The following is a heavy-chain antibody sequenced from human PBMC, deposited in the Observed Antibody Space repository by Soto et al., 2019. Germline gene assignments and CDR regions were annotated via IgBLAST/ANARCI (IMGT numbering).Heavy chain of an antibody. Sequence: SDTLSLTCTVSGGSISSGGYYWSWIRQHPGKGLEWIGYIYYSGSTYYNPSLKSRVTISVDTSKNQFSLKLSSVTAADTAVYYCARATAFMVRGTPFDYWGQGTLVTVSS. CDR3: ARATAFMVRGTPFDY. D-gene: IGHD3-10*01. J-gene: IGHJ4*02. V-gene: IGHV4-31*03. CDR2: IYYSGST. CDR1: GGSISSGGYY.